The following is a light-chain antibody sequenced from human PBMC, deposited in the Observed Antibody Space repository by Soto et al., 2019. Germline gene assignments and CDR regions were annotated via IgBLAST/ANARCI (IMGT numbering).Light chain of an antibody. Sequence: QSALTQPASVSGSPGQSITISCTGTSSDVGGYNYVSWYQQHPGKAPKLMIYDVSNRPSGVSNRFSGSKSGNTASLTISGRQAADEADYYCSSYTSSSTYVVFGGGIKLTVL. CDR1: SSDVGGYNY. V-gene: IGLV2-14*01. CDR3: SSYTSSSTYVV. CDR2: DVS. J-gene: IGLJ2*01.